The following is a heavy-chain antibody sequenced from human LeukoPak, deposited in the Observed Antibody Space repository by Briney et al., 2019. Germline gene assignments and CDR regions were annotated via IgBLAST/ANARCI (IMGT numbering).Heavy chain of an antibody. V-gene: IGHV3-53*01. D-gene: IGHD5-12*01. CDR3: ARLGSGCDLDGMDV. J-gene: IGHJ6*02. Sequence: GGSLRLSCAASGFTVSSNYMSWVRQAPGKGLEWVSVIYSGGSTYYADSVKGRFTIPRDNSKNTLYLQMNSLRAEDTAVYYCARLGSGCDLDGMDVWGQGTTVTVSS. CDR1: GFTVSSNY. CDR2: IYSGGST.